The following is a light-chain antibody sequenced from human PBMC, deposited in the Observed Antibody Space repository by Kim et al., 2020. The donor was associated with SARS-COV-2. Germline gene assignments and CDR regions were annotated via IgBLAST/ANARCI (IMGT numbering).Light chain of an antibody. CDR1: SGHSTYI. J-gene: IGLJ3*02. V-gene: IGLV4-60*03. CDR2: VGGSGVH. CDR3: ETWDSNTHWV. Sequence: QPVLTQSSSASASLGSSIKLTCTLSSGHSTYIIAWHQQQPGKAPRYLMKVGGSGVHNKGSGVPERFSGSSSGADRYLTISNLQSEDEADYCCETWDSNTHWVFGGGTRLTVL.